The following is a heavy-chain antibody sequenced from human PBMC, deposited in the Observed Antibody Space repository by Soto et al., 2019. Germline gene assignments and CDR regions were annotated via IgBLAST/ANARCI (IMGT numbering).Heavy chain of an antibody. CDR3: ARGLRYGSGRHYRSYAFDI. D-gene: IGHD3-10*01. Sequence: SETLSLTCAVYGGSFSGYYWSWIRQPPGKGLEWIGEINHSGSTNYNPSLRSRVTISVDTSKNQFSLKLSSVTAADTAVYYCARGLRYGSGRHYRSYAFDIWGQGTMVTVSS. CDR1: GGSFSGYY. V-gene: IGHV4-34*01. CDR2: INHSGST. J-gene: IGHJ3*02.